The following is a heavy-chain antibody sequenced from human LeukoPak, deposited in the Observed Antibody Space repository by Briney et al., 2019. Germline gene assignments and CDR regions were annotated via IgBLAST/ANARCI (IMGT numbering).Heavy chain of an antibody. CDR1: GYSISSGYY. CDR3: ARHDCSSTSCYTSPFDY. V-gene: IGHV4-38-2*01. D-gene: IGHD2-2*02. Sequence: SETLSLTCAVSGYSISSGYYWGWIRQPPGKGLEWIGSIYHSGSTYYNPSLKSRVTISVATSKNQFSLKLSSVTAADTAVYYCARHDCSSTSCYTSPFDYWGQGTLVTVSS. J-gene: IGHJ4*02. CDR2: IYHSGST.